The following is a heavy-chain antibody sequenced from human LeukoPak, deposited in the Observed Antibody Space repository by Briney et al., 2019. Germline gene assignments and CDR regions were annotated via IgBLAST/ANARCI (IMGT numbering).Heavy chain of an antibody. Sequence: GRSLRLSCAASGFTFSSYAMHWVRQAPGKGLEWVALISYDGTNKYYADSVKGRFTTSRDNAKNSLYLQMNSLRAEDTAVYYCARVVVVVAATRHYYFDYWGQGTLVTVSS. V-gene: IGHV3-30*03. CDR2: ISYDGTNK. J-gene: IGHJ4*02. D-gene: IGHD2-15*01. CDR3: ARVVVVVAATRHYYFDY. CDR1: GFTFSSYA.